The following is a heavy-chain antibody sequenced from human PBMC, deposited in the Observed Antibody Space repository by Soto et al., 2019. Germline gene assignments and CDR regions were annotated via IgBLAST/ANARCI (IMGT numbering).Heavy chain of an antibody. D-gene: IGHD2-15*01. Sequence: SETLSLTCTVSGGSISSGGYYWSWIRQHPGKGLEWIGYIYYSGSTYYNPSLKSRVTISVDTSKNQFSLKLSSVTAADTAVYYCARDRRWAGYCSGGSCQYNWFDPWGQGTLVTVSS. V-gene: IGHV4-31*03. CDR1: GGSISSGGYY. CDR3: ARDRRWAGYCSGGSCQYNWFDP. J-gene: IGHJ5*02. CDR2: IYYSGST.